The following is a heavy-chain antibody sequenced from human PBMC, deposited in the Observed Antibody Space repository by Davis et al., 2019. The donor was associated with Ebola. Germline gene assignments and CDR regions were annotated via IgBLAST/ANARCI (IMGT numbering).Heavy chain of an antibody. V-gene: IGHV1-24*01. CDR2: FDPEDGET. Sequence: ASVKVSCKVSGYTLTELSMHWVRQAPGKGLEWMGGFDPEDGETIYAQKFQGRVTMTEDTSTDTAYTELSSLRSEDTAVYYCAIGGVMTTVTTGYYYYGIDVWGQGTTVTVSS. CDR3: AIGGVMTTVTTGYYYYGIDV. J-gene: IGHJ6*02. D-gene: IGHD4-17*01. CDR1: GYTLTELS.